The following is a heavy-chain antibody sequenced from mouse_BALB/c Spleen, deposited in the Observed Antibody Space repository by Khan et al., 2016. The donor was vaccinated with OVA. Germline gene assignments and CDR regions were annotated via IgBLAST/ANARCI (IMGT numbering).Heavy chain of an antibody. D-gene: IGHD2-3*01. Sequence: VQLMESGPGLVKPSQSLSLTCTVTGYSITSDYAWYWIRQFPGNKLEWMGYISYSGSTNYNPALKSRISITRDTSKNHFFLQLTSVTTEDTATNYCARDGSRYNYAIDYWGQGTSVTVSS. CDR2: ISYSGST. CDR3: ARDGSRYNYAIDY. J-gene: IGHJ4*01. V-gene: IGHV3-2*02. CDR1: GYSITSDYA.